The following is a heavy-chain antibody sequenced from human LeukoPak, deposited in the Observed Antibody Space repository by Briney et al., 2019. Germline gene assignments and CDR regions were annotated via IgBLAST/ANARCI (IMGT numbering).Heavy chain of an antibody. Sequence: GGSLRLSCAASGFTFSSYEMNWVRQAPGKGLEWVSYISSSGSTIYYADSVKGRFTISRDNAKNAVYLQMNSLRGEDMAVYYCAGDRTSVGGLDYWGQGTPVTVSS. CDR3: AGDRTSVGGLDY. D-gene: IGHD4-23*01. J-gene: IGHJ4*02. CDR1: GFTFSSYE. V-gene: IGHV3-48*03. CDR2: ISSSGSTI.